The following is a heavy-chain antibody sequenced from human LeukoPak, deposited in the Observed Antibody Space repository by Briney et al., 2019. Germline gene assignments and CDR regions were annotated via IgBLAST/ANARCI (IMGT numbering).Heavy chain of an antibody. J-gene: IGHJ4*02. Sequence: PSETLSLTCAVYGGSFSGYYWSWLRQPPGKGLEWIGEINHSGSTNYNPSLKSRVTISVDPSKNQFSLKLSSVTAADTAVYYCARGRSGYYTGVWGQGTLVTVSS. D-gene: IGHD3-3*01. CDR1: GGSFSGYY. CDR3: ARGRSGYYTGV. V-gene: IGHV4-34*01. CDR2: INHSGST.